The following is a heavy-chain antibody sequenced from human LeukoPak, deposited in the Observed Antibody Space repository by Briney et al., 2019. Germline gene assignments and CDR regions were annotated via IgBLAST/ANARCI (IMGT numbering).Heavy chain of an antibody. V-gene: IGHV1-2*06. CDR2: INPNSGGT. Sequence: GXXXTXXYMXWVRQAPGQXLEXXXRINPNSGGTNYAQKFQGRVTMTRDTSISTAYMELSRLRSDDTAVYYCAXXXXXXXXXXXXXXXXPWGQGXXXTVSS. CDR3: AXXXXXXXXXXXXXXXXP. J-gene: IGHJ5*02. CDR1: GXXXTXXY.